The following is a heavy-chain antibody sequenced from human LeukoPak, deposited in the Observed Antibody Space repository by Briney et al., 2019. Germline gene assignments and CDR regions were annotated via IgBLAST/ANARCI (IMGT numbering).Heavy chain of an antibody. CDR2: INPNSGGT. CDR3: ARGPIVGATESKYYFDY. CDR1: GYTFNGYY. Sequence: ASVKVSCKASGYTFNGYYMHWVRQAPGQGLEWMGWINPNSGGTNYAQKFQGRVTMTRDTSISTAYMELSRLRSDDTAVYYCARGPIVGATESKYYFDYWGQGTLVTVSS. V-gene: IGHV1-2*02. J-gene: IGHJ4*02. D-gene: IGHD1-26*01.